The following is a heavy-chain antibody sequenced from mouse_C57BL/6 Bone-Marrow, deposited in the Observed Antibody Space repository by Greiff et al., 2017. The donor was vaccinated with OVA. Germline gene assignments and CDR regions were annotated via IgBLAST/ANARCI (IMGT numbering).Heavy chain of an antibody. V-gene: IGHV1-7*01. J-gene: IGHJ2*01. Sequence: LVESGAELAKPGASVKLSCKASGYTFTSYGMHWVKQRPGQGLEWIGYINPGSGYTKYNQKFKGKATLTADKSSSTAYMPLSSLTYEDSAVYECDLYDGYGEGKNFDYWGQGTTLTVSS. CDR2: INPGSGYT. CDR3: DLYDGYGEGKNFDY. CDR1: GYTFTSYG. D-gene: IGHD2-2*01.